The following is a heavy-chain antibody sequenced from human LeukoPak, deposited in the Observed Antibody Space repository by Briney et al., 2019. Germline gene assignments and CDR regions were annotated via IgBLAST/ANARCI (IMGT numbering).Heavy chain of an antibody. Sequence: ASVKVSCKASGYTFTGYYMHWVRQAPGQGLEWMGWINPNSGGTNYAQKFQGRVTMTRDPSISTAYRERSRLRSDDTAVYYCARKSSVFWGGYYPPYYYGRDVGAKGPTAPVPS. CDR2: INPNSGGT. D-gene: IGHD3-3*01. CDR1: GYTFTGYY. J-gene: IGHJ6*04. CDR3: ARKSSVFWGGYYPPYYYGRDV. V-gene: IGHV1-2*02.